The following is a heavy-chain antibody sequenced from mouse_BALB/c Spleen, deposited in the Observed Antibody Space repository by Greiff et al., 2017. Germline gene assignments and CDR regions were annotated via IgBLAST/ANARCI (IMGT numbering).Heavy chain of an antibody. V-gene: IGHV5-17*02. D-gene: IGHD2-1*01. CDR1: GFTFSSFG. J-gene: IGHJ4*01. CDR2: ISSGSSTI. CDR3: ARSIYYYYAMDY. Sequence: EVKLMESGGGLVQPGGSRKLSCAASGFTFSSFGMHWVRQAPEKGLEWVAYISSGSSTIYYADTVKGRFTISRDNPKNTLFLQMTSLRSEDTAMYYCARSIYYYYAMDYWGQGTSVTVSS.